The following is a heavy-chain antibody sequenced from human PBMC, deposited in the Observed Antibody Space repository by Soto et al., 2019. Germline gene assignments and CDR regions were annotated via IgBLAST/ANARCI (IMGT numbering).Heavy chain of an antibody. Sequence: PGGSLRLSCAASGFTFSSYSMNWVRQAPGKGLEWVSYISSSSSTIYYAGSVKGRFTISRDNAKNSLYLQMNSLRDEDTAVYYCARGGLAYCGGDCFYYYGMDVWGQGTTVTVSS. CDR2: ISSSSSTI. J-gene: IGHJ6*02. V-gene: IGHV3-48*02. CDR1: GFTFSSYS. CDR3: ARGGLAYCGGDCFYYYGMDV. D-gene: IGHD2-21*02.